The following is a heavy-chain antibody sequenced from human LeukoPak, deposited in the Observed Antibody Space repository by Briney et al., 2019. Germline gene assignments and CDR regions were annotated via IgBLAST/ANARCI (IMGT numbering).Heavy chain of an antibody. V-gene: IGHV4-39*07. J-gene: IGHJ4*02. Sequence: SETLSLTCTVSGGSISSSSYYWGWIRQPPGKGLEWIGSIYYSGSTYYNPSLKSRVTISVDTSKNQFSLKVSSVTAADTAVYYCARVQFVVPTDSSGYYRDYWGQGTLVTVSS. D-gene: IGHD3-22*01. CDR1: GGSISSSSYY. CDR3: ARVQFVVPTDSSGYYRDY. CDR2: IYYSGST.